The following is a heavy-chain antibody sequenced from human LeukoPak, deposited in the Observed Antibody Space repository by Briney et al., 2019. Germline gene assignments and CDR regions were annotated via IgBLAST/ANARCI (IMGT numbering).Heavy chain of an antibody. J-gene: IGHJ4*02. D-gene: IGHD3-10*01. CDR3: ARRYYYNLGSFPFDF. CDR1: GGPFSGYF. Sequence: SEILSLTCAVSGGPFSGYFWSWIRQSSGKGLEWIGEIHNSGTTNYNPSLNSRVTNSEDTSKNQIYLNLSSVPAADTAVYYCARRYYYNLGSFPFDFWGQGTLVTVSS. V-gene: IGHV4-34*01. CDR2: IHNSGTT.